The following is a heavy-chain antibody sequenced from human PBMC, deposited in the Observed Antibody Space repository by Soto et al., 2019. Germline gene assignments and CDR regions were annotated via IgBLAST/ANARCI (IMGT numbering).Heavy chain of an antibody. CDR2: IYYSGST. D-gene: IGHD3-9*01. CDR3: AREGRRLGYGMDV. J-gene: IGHJ6*02. Sequence: KPSETLSLTCTVSGGSISSGDYYWSWIRQPPGKGLEWIGYIYYSGSTYYNPSLKSRVTISVDTSKNQFSLKLGSVTAADTAVYYCAREGRRLGYGMDVWGQGTTVTVSS. CDR1: GGSISSGDYY. V-gene: IGHV4-30-4*01.